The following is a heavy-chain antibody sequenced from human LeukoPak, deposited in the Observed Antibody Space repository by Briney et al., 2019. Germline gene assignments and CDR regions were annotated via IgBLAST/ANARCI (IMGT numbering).Heavy chain of an antibody. V-gene: IGHV3-23*01. Sequence: GGSLRLSCAASGFTFSSYAMSWVRQAPGKGLEWVSAISGSGGSTYYADSVKGRFTISRDNSKNTLYLQMNSLRAEDTAVYYCAKRIAAAGTSYGMDVWGKGTTVTVSS. CDR2: ISGSGGST. CDR1: GFTFSSYA. D-gene: IGHD6-13*01. CDR3: AKRIAAAGTSYGMDV. J-gene: IGHJ6*04.